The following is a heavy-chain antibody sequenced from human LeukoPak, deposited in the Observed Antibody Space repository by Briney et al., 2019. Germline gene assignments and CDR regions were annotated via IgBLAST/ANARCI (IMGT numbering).Heavy chain of an antibody. CDR1: GFTFSSYG. V-gene: IGHV3-33*01. J-gene: IGHJ3*02. D-gene: IGHD3-22*01. CDR3: ARDPMIVVGDAFDI. Sequence: GGSLRLSCAASGFTFSSYGMHWVRQAPGKGLEWVAVIWYDGSNKYYADSVKGRFTISRDNSKNTLYLQMNSLRAEDTAVYYCARDPMIVVGDAFDIWGQGTMVTVSS. CDR2: IWYDGSNK.